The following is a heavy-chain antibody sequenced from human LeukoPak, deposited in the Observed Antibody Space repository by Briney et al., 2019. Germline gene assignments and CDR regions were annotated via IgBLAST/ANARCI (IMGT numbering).Heavy chain of an antibody. J-gene: IGHJ4*02. CDR1: GFTFNIYA. CDR3: ATRANGYKIPFDY. CDR2: ICDSGVST. D-gene: IGHD3-22*01. V-gene: IGHV3-23*01. Sequence: GGSLRLSCAASGFTFNIYAMSWVRQAPGKGLEWVAAICDSGVSTYYADSVKGRFTISRDNSKTTLYLQMNSLRAEDTAVHFCATRANGYKIPFDYWGQGTLVTVSS.